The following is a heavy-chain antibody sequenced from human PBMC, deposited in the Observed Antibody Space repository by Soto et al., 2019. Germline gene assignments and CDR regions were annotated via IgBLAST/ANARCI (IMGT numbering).Heavy chain of an antibody. CDR1: GGSIGAFA. CDR3: ARGDGYDYGDWFDS. CDR2: VYYTGST. J-gene: IGHJ5*01. Sequence: VQLQESGPGLVKPSETLSLTCSVSGGSIGAFAWRWIRQPPGKGLEWIGCVYYTGSTNYNPSLKSRSAIFLDSSKNQFSLTLTSLTAADTALYFCARGDGYDYGDWFDSWGQGNLVIVSS. V-gene: IGHV4-59*01. D-gene: IGHD5-12*01.